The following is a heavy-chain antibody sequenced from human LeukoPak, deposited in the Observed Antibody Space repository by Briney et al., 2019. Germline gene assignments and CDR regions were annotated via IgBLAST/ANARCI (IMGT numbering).Heavy chain of an antibody. D-gene: IGHD2-15*01. CDR3: ARDPSGGSCYYGMDV. CDR1: GFTFSSYG. Sequence: GGSLRLSCAASGFTFSSYGMHWVRQAPGNGLEWVAVIWFDGSYKYYADSVKGRFTISRDNSKNTLYLQMSSLRAEDTAVYFCARDPSGGSCYYGMDVWGQGTTVTVSS. CDR2: IWFDGSYK. V-gene: IGHV3-33*01. J-gene: IGHJ6*02.